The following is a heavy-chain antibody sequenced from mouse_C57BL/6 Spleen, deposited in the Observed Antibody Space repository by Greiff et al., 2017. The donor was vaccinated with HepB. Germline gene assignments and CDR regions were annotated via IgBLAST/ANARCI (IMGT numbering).Heavy chain of an antibody. Sequence: VQLQESGAELVRPGASVTLSCKASGYTFTDYEMHWVKQTPVHGLEWIGAIDPETGGTAYNQKFKGKAILTADKSSSTAYMERRSLTSEDSAVSYGTMGLQYYFDYWGQGTTLSVSS. D-gene: IGHD2-4*01. CDR2: IDPETGGT. V-gene: IGHV1-15*01. J-gene: IGHJ2*01. CDR3: TMGLQYYFDY. CDR1: GYTFTDYE.